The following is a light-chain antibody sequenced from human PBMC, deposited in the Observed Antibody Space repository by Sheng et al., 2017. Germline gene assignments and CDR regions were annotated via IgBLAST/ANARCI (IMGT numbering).Light chain of an antibody. CDR2: GAS. V-gene: IGKV3-20*01. Sequence: EIVLTQSPGTLSLSPGERASQSVSSSYLAWYQQKPGQAPRLLIYGASSRATGIPDRFSGSGSGTDFTLTISRLEPEDFAVYYCQQYGGSPGTFGQGTKVEIK. J-gene: IGKJ1*01. CDR1: QSVSSSY. CDR3: QQYGGSPGT.